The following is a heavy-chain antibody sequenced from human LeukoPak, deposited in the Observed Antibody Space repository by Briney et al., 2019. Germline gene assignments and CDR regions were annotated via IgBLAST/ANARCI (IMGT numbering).Heavy chain of an antibody. CDR3: ARKDGDY. J-gene: IGHJ4*02. CDR2: IYTSGST. Sequence: SETLSLTCAVSGASITSFHWTWFRQPAGRGLEWIGLIYTSGSTLYNPSLQSRVAMSVDVTKNQLSLKLNYVTAADAATYYCARKDGDYWGQGTLDTVSS. D-gene: IGHD6-6*01. CDR1: GASITSFH. V-gene: IGHV4-4*07.